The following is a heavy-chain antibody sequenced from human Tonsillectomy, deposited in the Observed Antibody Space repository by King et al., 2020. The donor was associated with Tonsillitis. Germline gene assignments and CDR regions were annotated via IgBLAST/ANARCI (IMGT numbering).Heavy chain of an antibody. V-gene: IGHV3-23*04. CDR1: GFTFSNYA. J-gene: IGHJ4*02. Sequence: VQLVESGGGSVQPGGSLRLSCAASGFTFSNYAMSWVRQAPGKGLEWVSAITGGGSTYYADSGRGRFTVSRDNSKNTLFLQMNSLRVEDTAAYYCAKEALSRHFGLDCWGQGTLVTVS. CDR2: ITGGGST. CDR3: AKEALSRHFGLDC. D-gene: IGHD3-9*01.